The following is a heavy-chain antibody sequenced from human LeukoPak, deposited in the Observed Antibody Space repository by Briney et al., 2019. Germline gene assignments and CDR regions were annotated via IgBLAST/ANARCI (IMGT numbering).Heavy chain of an antibody. J-gene: IGHJ4*02. CDR3: AIDPIYYDSSGHHGY. CDR1: GGSISSYY. Sequence: SETLSLTCTVSGGSISSYYWSWIRQPAGKGLEWIGRIYSSGGTDYNPSLKSRVIMSVDTSKNHLSLKLSSVTAADTAVYYCAIDPIYYDSSGHHGYWGQGTLVTVSS. V-gene: IGHV4-4*07. D-gene: IGHD3-22*01. CDR2: IYSSGGT.